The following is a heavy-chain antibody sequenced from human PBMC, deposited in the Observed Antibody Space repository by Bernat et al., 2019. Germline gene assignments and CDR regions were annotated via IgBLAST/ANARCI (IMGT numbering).Heavy chain of an antibody. Sequence: QVQLVQSGAEVKKPGSSVKVSCKASGGTFSSYAISWVRQAPGQGLEWMGGIIPIFGTANYAQKFQGRVTMTADESTSTAYMELSRLRSEDTAVYYCARGGIAAAGTELDYWGQGTLVTVSS. CDR1: GGTFSSYA. CDR3: ARGGIAAAGTELDY. J-gene: IGHJ4*02. V-gene: IGHV1-69*12. D-gene: IGHD6-13*01. CDR2: IIPIFGTA.